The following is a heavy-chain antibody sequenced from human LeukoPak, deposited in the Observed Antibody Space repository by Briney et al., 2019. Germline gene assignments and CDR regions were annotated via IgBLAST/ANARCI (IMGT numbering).Heavy chain of an antibody. J-gene: IGHJ5*02. V-gene: IGHV5-51*01. CDR2: ICPGDSDT. CDR3: ARRIAARPNWFDP. D-gene: IGHD6-6*01. Sequence: GESLKISCKGSGYSFTTYWIGWVRQMPGKGLEWMGIICPGDSDTTYSPSFQGQVTISADKSISTAYLQWSSLKASDTAMYYCARRIAARPNWFDPWGQGTLVTVSS. CDR1: GYSFTTYW.